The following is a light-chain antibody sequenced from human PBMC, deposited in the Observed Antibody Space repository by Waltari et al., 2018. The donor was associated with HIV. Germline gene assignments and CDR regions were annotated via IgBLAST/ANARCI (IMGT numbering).Light chain of an antibody. CDR1: QSVSSN. V-gene: IGKV3-15*01. J-gene: IGKJ3*01. CDR2: DAS. Sequence: ETVMTQFPATLSVSPGERATLSCRASQSVSSNLAWYQQKPGQAPRLLIYDASTRATGIPARCSGSGSGTEFTLTISSLQSEDFAVYYCQQYSKWPPFFGPGTKVDI. CDR3: QQYSKWPPF.